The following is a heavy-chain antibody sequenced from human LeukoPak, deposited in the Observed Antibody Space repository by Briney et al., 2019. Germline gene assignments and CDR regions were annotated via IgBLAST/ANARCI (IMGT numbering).Heavy chain of an antibody. CDR1: GGSFSGYY. CDR3: ARGLLLS. Sequence: SETLSLTCAVYGGSFSGYYWSWIRXXPXKGLEWIGEINHSGSTNYNPSLKSRVTISVDTSKNQFSLKLSSVTAADTAVYYCARGLLLSWGQGTMVTVSS. V-gene: IGHV4-34*01. D-gene: IGHD2-15*01. J-gene: IGHJ3*01. CDR2: INHSGST.